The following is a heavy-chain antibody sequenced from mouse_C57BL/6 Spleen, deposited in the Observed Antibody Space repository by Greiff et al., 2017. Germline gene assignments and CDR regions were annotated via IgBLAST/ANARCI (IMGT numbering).Heavy chain of an antibody. V-gene: IGHV1-26*01. CDR3: ARGTGTGDY. D-gene: IGHD4-1*01. Sequence: EVELQQSGPELVKPGASVKISCKASGYTFTGYYMNWVKQSHGKSLEWIGDINPNNGGTSYNQKFKGKATLTVDKSSSTAYMELRSLTSEDSAVYYCARGTGTGDYWGQGTTLTVSS. CDR2: INPNNGGT. CDR1: GYTFTGYY. J-gene: IGHJ2*01.